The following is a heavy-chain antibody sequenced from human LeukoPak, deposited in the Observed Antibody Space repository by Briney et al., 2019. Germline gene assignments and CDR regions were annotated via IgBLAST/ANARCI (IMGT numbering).Heavy chain of an antibody. Sequence: SETLSLTCTVSGGSISSYYWSWIRQPAGKGLEWIGRIYSSGSTNYNPSLKSRVTMSVDTSKNQFSLKLSSVTDADTAVYYCARVCVSGTYDYWGQGTLVTVSS. D-gene: IGHD1-26*01. J-gene: IGHJ4*02. CDR2: IYSSGST. V-gene: IGHV4-4*07. CDR3: ARVCVSGTYDY. CDR1: GGSISSYY.